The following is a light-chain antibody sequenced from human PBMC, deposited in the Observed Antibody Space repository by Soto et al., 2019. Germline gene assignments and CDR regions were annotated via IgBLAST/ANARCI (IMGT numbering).Light chain of an antibody. CDR1: QGIGSS. Sequence: DIQLTQSPSFLSASVGDRVTITCRASQGIGSSLAWYQQKPGKAPKLLIYEASALQSGVPSKFSGRGSGTEFTLTISRLQPEDFATYYCQQLNDYPLTFGGGTTVEI. J-gene: IGKJ4*01. CDR2: EAS. CDR3: QQLNDYPLT. V-gene: IGKV1-9*01.